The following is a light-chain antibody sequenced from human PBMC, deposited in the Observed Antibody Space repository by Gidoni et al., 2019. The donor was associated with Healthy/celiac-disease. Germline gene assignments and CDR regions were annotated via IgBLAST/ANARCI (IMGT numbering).Light chain of an antibody. J-gene: IGKJ4*01. CDR2: GAS. CDR3: QQYGSSGLT. CDR1: QRVSSSY. V-gene: IGKV3-20*01. Sequence: ESVSLRSPGTMSLSQGERATHSCRASQRVSSSYLAWYQQKPGQAPRLLIYGASSRATGIPDRFSGSGSGTDFTLTISRLEPEDFAVYYCQQYGSSGLTFGGGTKVEIK.